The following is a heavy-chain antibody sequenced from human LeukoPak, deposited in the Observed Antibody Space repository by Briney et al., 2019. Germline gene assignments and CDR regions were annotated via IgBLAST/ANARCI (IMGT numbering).Heavy chain of an antibody. CDR3: AKGWLLFRQPRSATQSHFDY. CDR2: ISYDGRNK. J-gene: IGHJ4*02. CDR1: GXTFNSYG. D-gene: IGHD2-21*02. Sequence: GKSLRLSCAASGXTFNSYGVHWVRQAPGKGLEWVAVISYDGRNKYYADSVKGRFTISRDNAKNTLSLQMNSLRPEDTAVYYCAKGWLLFRQPRSATQSHFDYWGQGTLVTVSA. V-gene: IGHV3-30*18.